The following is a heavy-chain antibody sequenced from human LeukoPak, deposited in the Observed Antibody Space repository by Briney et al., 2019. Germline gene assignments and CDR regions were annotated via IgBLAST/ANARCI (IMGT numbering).Heavy chain of an antibody. J-gene: IGHJ4*02. CDR2: IRSITDGGTT. D-gene: IGHD1-7*01. CDR3: TRAVRGGNFLDS. Sequence: GGSLRLSCAASGFTFTKAWMTWVRQAPGKGLEWIGRIRSITDGGTTEYAAPVKGKFTISRDDSTNTLYLQMSSLNTEDTAVYYCTRAVRGGNFLDSWGQGTLVTVSS. V-gene: IGHV3-15*01. CDR1: GFTFTKAW.